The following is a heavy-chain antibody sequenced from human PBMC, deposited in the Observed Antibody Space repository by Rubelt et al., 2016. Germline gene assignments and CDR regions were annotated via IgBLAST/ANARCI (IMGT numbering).Heavy chain of an antibody. CDR1: GFTFGDYA. CDR3: SRDSASQGFLFDY. CDR2: IRSKAYGGTT. Sequence: EVQLVESGGGLVQPGRSLRLSCTASGFTFGDYAMSWFRQAPGKGLEWVSFIRSKAYGGTTEYAASVKDRFTISRDDSKSIAYLQVNGLKTEDTALYYCSRDSASQGFLFDYWGQGTLVTVSS. V-gene: IGHV3-49*03. J-gene: IGHJ4*02.